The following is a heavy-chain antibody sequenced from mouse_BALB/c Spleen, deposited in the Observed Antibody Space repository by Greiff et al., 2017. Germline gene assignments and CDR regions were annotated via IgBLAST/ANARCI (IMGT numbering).Heavy chain of an antibody. CDR3: TRGVYDGYYAWFAY. Sequence: EVNVVESGGGLVQPGGSMKLSCVASGFTFSNYWMNWVRQSPEKGLEWVAEIRLKSNNYATHYAESVKGRFTISRDDSKSSVYLQMNNLRAEDTGIYYCTRGVYDGYYAWFAYWGQGTLVTVSA. J-gene: IGHJ3*01. V-gene: IGHV6-6*02. D-gene: IGHD2-3*01. CDR1: GFTFSNYW. CDR2: IRLKSNNYAT.